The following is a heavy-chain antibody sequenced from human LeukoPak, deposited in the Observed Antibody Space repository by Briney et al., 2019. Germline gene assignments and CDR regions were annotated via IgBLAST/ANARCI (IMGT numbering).Heavy chain of an antibody. CDR1: GFTFSSYS. Sequence: GGSLRLSCAASGFTFSSYSMNWVRQAPGKGLEWVSYISSGSSTIYYADSVKGRFTISRDNAKNSLYLQMNSLRAEDTAVYYCARFEYYYGSGSHDYWGQGTLVTVSS. V-gene: IGHV3-48*01. CDR3: ARFEYYYGSGSHDY. D-gene: IGHD3-10*01. CDR2: ISSGSSTI. J-gene: IGHJ4*02.